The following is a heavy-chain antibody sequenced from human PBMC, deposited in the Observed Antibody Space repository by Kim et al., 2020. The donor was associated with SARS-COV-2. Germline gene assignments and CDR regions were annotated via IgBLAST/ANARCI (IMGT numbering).Heavy chain of an antibody. CDR3: AREGRTMVRGSYGMDV. D-gene: IGHD3-10*01. J-gene: IGHJ6*02. CDR2: IYYSGST. CDR1: GGSISSYY. V-gene: IGHV4-59*01. Sequence: SETLSLTCTVSGGSISSYYWSWIRQPPGKGLEWIGYIYYSGSTNYNPSLKSRVTISVDTSKNQFSLKLSSVTAADTAVYYCAREGRTMVRGSYGMDVWGQGTTVTVSS.